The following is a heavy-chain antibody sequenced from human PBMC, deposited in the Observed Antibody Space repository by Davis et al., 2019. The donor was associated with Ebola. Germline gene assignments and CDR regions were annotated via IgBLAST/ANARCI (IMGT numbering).Heavy chain of an antibody. Sequence: PGGSLRLSCATSGFIFSGYAMSWVRQTPEKGLEWVSSISGSGGTTYYADYVKGRFTISRDNSKSTLYLQMNSLKAEDTAMYYCAKPFLPRGFDSWGQGTLVTVSS. V-gene: IGHV3-23*01. D-gene: IGHD2-21*01. CDR1: GFIFSGYA. CDR3: AKPFLPRGFDS. CDR2: ISGSGGTT. J-gene: IGHJ4*02.